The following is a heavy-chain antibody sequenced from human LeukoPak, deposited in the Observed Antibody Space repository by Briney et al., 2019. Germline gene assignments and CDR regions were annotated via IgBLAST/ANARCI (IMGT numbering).Heavy chain of an antibody. CDR2: ISSSSSII. D-gene: IGHD5-12*01. V-gene: IGHV3-48*02. Sequence: GGSLRLSCAASGFTFSSYSMNWVRQAPGKGLEWVSYISSSSSIIYYADSVKGRFTISRDNAKKSLYLQMNSLRDEDTAVYYCARTAVGGYGDYAHSYYFDYWGQGTLVTVSS. CDR1: GFTFSSYS. J-gene: IGHJ4*02. CDR3: ARTAVGGYGDYAHSYYFDY.